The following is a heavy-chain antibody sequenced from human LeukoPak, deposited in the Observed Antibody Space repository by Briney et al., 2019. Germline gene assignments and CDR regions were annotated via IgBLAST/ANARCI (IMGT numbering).Heavy chain of an antibody. D-gene: IGHD6-13*01. J-gene: IGHJ4*02. CDR2: IYYSGST. Sequence: SETLSLTCTVSGGSISSSSYYWGWIRQPPGKGLEWIGSIYYSGSTYYNPSLKSRVTISVDTSKNQFSLKLSSVTAADTAVYYCARQGYSSSWPPGDFDYWGQGTLVTVSS. CDR1: GGSISSSSYY. CDR3: ARQGYSSSWPPGDFDY. V-gene: IGHV4-39*01.